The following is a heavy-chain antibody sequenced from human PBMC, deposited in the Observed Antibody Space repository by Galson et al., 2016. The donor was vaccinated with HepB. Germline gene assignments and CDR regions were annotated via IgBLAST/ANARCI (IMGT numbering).Heavy chain of an antibody. CDR1: GIIFNNDG. J-gene: IGHJ3*01. CDR3: GRIPWGSSRHRL. CDR2: IRDSDGST. Sequence: SLRLSCAASGIIFNNDGVSWVRQAPGKGLEWVAAIRDSDGSTHFGDSAKGRFTISRDKNTVYLHMHSLTGEDTAVYYCGRIPWGSSRHRLWGQGTTVTVSP. D-gene: IGHD3-16*01. V-gene: IGHV3-23*01.